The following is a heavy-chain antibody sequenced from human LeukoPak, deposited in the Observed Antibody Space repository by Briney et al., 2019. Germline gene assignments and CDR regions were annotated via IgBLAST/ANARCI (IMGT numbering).Heavy chain of an antibody. J-gene: IGHJ4*02. CDR3: ARVGYGSGSLYFDY. V-gene: IGHV4-39*07. Sequence: SETLSLTCTVSGGSISSSSYYWGWIRQPPGKGLEWIGSIYYSGSTYYNPSLKSRVTISVDTSKNQFSLKLSSVTAADTAVYYCARVGYGSGSLYFDYWGQGTLVTVSS. D-gene: IGHD3-10*01. CDR2: IYYSGST. CDR1: GGSISSSSYY.